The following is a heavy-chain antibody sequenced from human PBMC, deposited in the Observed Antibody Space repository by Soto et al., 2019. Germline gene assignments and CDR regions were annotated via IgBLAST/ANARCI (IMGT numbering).Heavy chain of an antibody. D-gene: IGHD2-2*01. CDR1: GGSISSSSYY. V-gene: IGHV4-39*01. Sequence: SETLSLTCTVSGGSISSSSYYWGWIRQPPGKGLEWIGSIYYSGSTYYNPSLKSRVTISVDTSKNQFSLKLSSVTAADTAVYYCARLRGIVVVLGYYYYMDVWGKGTTVTV. J-gene: IGHJ6*03. CDR3: ARLRGIVVVLGYYYYMDV. CDR2: IYYSGST.